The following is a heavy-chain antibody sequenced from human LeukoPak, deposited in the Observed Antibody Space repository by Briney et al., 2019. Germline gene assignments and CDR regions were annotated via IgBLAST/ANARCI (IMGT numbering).Heavy chain of an antibody. V-gene: IGHV3-15*01. CDR1: GFTFSSYA. Sequence: PGGSLRLSCAASGFTFSSYAMSWVRQAPGKGLEWVGRIKSKTDGETTDYAAAVKGRFTISRDDSKNTLSLQMNSLKTEDTAVYYCTTPQGIHGTGNYPDWFDTWGQGTLVTVSS. CDR3: TTPQGIHGTGNYPDWFDT. CDR2: IKSKTDGETT. D-gene: IGHD3-10*01. J-gene: IGHJ5*02.